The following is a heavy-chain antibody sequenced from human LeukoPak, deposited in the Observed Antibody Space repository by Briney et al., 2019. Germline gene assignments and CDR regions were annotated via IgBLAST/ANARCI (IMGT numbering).Heavy chain of an antibody. CDR2: IYYSGST. D-gene: IGHD5-24*01. CDR3: ARDDGYSNYFDY. V-gene: IGHV4-31*03. Sequence: PSQTLSLTCTVSGVSISSGGYYWSWIRQHPGKGLEWIGYIYYSGSTYYNPSLKSRVTISVDTSKNQFSLKLSSVTAADTAVYYCARDDGYSNYFDYWGQGTLVTVSS. J-gene: IGHJ4*02. CDR1: GVSISSGGYY.